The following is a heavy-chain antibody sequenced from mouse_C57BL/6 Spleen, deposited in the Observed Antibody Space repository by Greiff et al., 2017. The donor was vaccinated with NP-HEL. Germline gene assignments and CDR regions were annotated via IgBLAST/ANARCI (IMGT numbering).Heavy chain of an antibody. CDR3: ARARITTVVPFDY. CDR1: GYTFTDYY. Sequence: EVKLQQSGPVLVKPGASVKMSCKASGYTFTDYYMNWVKQSHGKSLEWIGVINPYNGGTSYNQKFKGKATLTVDKSSSTAYMELNSLTSEDSAVYYCARARITTVVPFDYWGQGTTLTVSS. V-gene: IGHV1-19*01. J-gene: IGHJ2*01. D-gene: IGHD1-1*01. CDR2: INPYNGGT.